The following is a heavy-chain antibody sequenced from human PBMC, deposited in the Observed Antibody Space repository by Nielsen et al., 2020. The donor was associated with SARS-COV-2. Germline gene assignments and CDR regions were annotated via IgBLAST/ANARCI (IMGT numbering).Heavy chain of an antibody. CDR3: ARDHCSSTSCYVGD. V-gene: IGHV3-21*01. D-gene: IGHD2-2*01. CDR2: ISSSSSYI. CDR1: GFTFSSYS. Sequence: GESLKISCAASGFTFSSYSMNWVRQAPGKGLEWVSSISSSSSYIYYADSVKGRFTISRDNAKNSLYLQMNSLRAEDTAVYYCARDHCSSTSCYVGDWGQGTLVTVSS. J-gene: IGHJ4*02.